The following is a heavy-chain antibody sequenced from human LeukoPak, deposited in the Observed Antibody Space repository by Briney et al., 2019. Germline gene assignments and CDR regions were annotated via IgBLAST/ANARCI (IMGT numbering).Heavy chain of an antibody. CDR2: IKKDGSEK. CDR1: GFTFSSYG. D-gene: IGHD5-18*01. J-gene: IGHJ4*02. Sequence: GGTLRLSCAASGFTFSSYGVSWVRQAPGKGLEWVAHIKKDGSEKYYVDAVKGRFTISRDNAKTSLYLQMNSLRAEDTAVYYCARDLSGIAGYTYGRGIDYWGQGTLVTVSS. CDR3: ARDLSGIAGYTYGRGIDY. V-gene: IGHV3-7*01.